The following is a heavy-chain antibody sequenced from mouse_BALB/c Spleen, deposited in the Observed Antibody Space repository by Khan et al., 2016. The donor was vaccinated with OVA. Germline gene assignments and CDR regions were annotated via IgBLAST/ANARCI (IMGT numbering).Heavy chain of an antibody. J-gene: IGHJ3*01. Sequence: VQLQQSGAELVRSGASVKLSCTASGFTIKDYYMHWVKQRPEQGLEWIGWIDPENGDTEYAPKFQGKATMTADTSSNTAYLQLSSLTSEDTAVYYGKLSRPAWFAYWGQGTLVTVAA. CDR1: GFTIKDYY. V-gene: IGHV14-4*02. CDR2: IDPENGDT. CDR3: KLSRPAWFAY.